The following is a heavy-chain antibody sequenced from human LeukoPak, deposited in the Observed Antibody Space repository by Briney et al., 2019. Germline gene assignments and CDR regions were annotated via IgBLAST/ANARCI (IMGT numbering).Heavy chain of an antibody. J-gene: IGHJ4*02. D-gene: IGHD3-3*01. CDR1: GFTFSSYW. CDR3: AKGPPTVRFLEWLPVTDY. CDR2: IGGTGDST. V-gene: IGHV3-23*01. Sequence: GGSLRLSCAASGFTFSSYWMSWVRQAPGKGLEWVSAIGGTGDSTYYADSVKGRFTISRDISKNTIYLQMNSLRAEDTAVYYCAKGPPTVRFLEWLPVTDYWGQGTLVTVSS.